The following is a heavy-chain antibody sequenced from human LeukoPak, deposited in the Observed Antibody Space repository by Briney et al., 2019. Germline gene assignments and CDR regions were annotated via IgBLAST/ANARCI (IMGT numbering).Heavy chain of an antibody. CDR1: GFTFSNYG. D-gene: IGHD3-10*01. Sequence: GGSLRLSCAASGFTFSNYGMHWVRPAPGKGLEWVAVISYDGSNKYYADSVKGRVTISRDNSKNTLYLQMNSLRAEDTAVYYYAKDIYYGSGTDAFDIWGQGTMVTVSS. CDR3: AKDIYYGSGTDAFDI. V-gene: IGHV3-30*18. J-gene: IGHJ3*02. CDR2: ISYDGSNK.